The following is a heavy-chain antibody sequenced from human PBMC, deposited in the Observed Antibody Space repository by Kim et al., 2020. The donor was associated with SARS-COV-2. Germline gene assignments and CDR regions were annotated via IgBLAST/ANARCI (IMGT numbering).Heavy chain of an antibody. J-gene: IGHJ4*02. CDR2: IGTTDDT. CDR1: GFIFRDYD. V-gene: IGHV3-13*01. Sequence: GGSLRLSCVASGFIFRDYDMHWVRQATGEGLAWVSSIGTTDDTYYPDSVKGRFTISREDAKNSLFLQMNSLRADDTAVYYCARTKAHSTSWYLDHWGQGILVTVSS. D-gene: IGHD2-2*01. CDR3: ARTKAHSTSWYLDH.